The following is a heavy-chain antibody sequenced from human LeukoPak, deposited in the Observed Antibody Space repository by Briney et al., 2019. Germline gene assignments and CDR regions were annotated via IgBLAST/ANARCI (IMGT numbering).Heavy chain of an antibody. Sequence: GGSLRLSCAASGFTFSDHYMDWVRQAPGKGPEWVGRTRNKANSYTTEYAASVKGRFTISRDDSKNSLYLQMNSLKTEDTAVYYCARDLMTTVDYWGQGTLVTVSS. CDR1: GFTFSDHY. J-gene: IGHJ4*02. CDR2: TRNKANSYTT. V-gene: IGHV3-72*01. D-gene: IGHD4-17*01. CDR3: ARDLMTTVDY.